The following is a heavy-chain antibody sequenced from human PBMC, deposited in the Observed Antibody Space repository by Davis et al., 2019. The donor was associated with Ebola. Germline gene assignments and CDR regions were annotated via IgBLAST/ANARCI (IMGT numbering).Heavy chain of an antibody. V-gene: IGHV4-61*01. CDR2: IYTSGST. D-gene: IGHD2-15*01. CDR1: GCPFSTGSYY. Sequence: PSETLSLTCTLPGCPFSTGSYYWSWIRQPPGKGLEWIGRIYTSGSTNYNPSLKSRVTMSVDTSKNQFSLKLSSVTAADTAVYYCARGGGTTFDYWGQGTLVTVSS. CDR3: ARGGGTTFDY. J-gene: IGHJ4*02.